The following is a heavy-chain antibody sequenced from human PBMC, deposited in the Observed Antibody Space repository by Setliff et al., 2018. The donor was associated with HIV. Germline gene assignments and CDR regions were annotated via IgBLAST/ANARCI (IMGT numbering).Heavy chain of an antibody. CDR2: IWYDGGTK. Sequence: HPGGSLRLSCEASGFPFSVHGMHWVRQSPGKGLEWLAVIWYDGGTKYYADSLQGRFTISRDDSKNSVYLQMNTLGAGDTAVYYCARGQFRLRPDSLDLWGQGTLVTVSS. CDR3: ARGQFRLRPDSLDL. J-gene: IGHJ4*03. V-gene: IGHV3-33*01. D-gene: IGHD2-21*01. CDR1: GFPFSVHG.